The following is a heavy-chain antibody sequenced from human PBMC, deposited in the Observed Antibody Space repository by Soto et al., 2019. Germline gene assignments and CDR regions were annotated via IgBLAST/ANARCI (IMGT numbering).Heavy chain of an antibody. CDR1: GGSITSSSHF. J-gene: IGHJ5*02. CDR3: AGQTFTIAAASYGRSNWFDP. Sequence: SETLSLTCSASGGSITSSSHFWGWVRQPPGKGLEWIGTIYFTGNTYYTPSLKSRLTMSIDTSKNEFSLRLNSVTAADTAVYYCAGQTFTIAAASYGRSNWFDPWGPGTLVTGS. D-gene: IGHD6-25*01. CDR2: IYFTGNT. V-gene: IGHV4-39*01.